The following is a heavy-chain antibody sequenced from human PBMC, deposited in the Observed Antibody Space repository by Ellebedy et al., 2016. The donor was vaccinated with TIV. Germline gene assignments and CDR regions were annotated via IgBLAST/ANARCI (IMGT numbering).Heavy chain of an antibody. V-gene: IGHV3-30-3*01. Sequence: PGGSLRLSCVASEFTLSGHPMHWVRHAPGKGLEWVAVIAHDGNSGPYVDSVKGRFTMSRDDSKNTLYLKMNSLRAEDSAVYYCAREIRSSGRAGIFDIWGQGTLVTVSS. D-gene: IGHD6-19*01. CDR3: AREIRSSGRAGIFDI. J-gene: IGHJ4*02. CDR1: EFTLSGHP. CDR2: IAHDGNSG.